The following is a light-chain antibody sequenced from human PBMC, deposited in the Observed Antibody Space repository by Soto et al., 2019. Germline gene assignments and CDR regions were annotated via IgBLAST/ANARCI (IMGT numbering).Light chain of an antibody. V-gene: IGKV3-20*01. CDR3: LQYGSSSGGT. Sequence: EVVLTQSPGTLSLSPGERATLSCRASQSFSVNFLAWYQHKPGQAPRLLIHGATRATGIPDRFSGSGSGTDSPLTISRLEPEDSAVEFWLQYGSSSGGTFGQGTKVEIK. CDR2: GA. J-gene: IGKJ1*01. CDR1: QSFSVNF.